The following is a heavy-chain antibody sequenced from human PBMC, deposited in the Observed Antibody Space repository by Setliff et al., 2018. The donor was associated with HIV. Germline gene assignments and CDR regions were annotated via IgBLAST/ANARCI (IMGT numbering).Heavy chain of an antibody. D-gene: IGHD2-8*02. CDR3: ARLIHTGLLYFDY. CDR2: IYTSGTT. J-gene: IGHJ4*02. Sequence: SETLSLTCFVSGVSISGHFWGWIRQPPGKGLEWIGFIYTSGTTEYNPSLDSRVTISVDTSRDQFSLNLRSVTAADTALYFCARLIHTGLLYFDYWGLGMLVTVSS. V-gene: IGHV4-4*09. CDR1: GVSISGHF.